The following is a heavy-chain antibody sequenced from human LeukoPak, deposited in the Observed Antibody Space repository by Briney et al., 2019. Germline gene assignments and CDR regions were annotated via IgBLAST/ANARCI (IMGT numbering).Heavy chain of an antibody. D-gene: IGHD6-6*01. CDR2: INWNGDST. J-gene: IGHJ6*03. CDR1: GFTFVDYG. CDR3: ARSSSSSGGYYYIDV. Sequence: PGGSLRLSCAASGFTFVDYGMTWVRHAPGKGLEWVAGINWNGDSTGYADSVKGRFTISRDNAKNSLYLQMNSLRAEDTALYYCARSSSSSGGYYYIDVWGKGTTVTVSS. V-gene: IGHV3-20*04.